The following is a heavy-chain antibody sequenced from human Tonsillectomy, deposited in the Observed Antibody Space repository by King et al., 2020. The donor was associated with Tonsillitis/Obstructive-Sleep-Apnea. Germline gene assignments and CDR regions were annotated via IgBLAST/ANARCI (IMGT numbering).Heavy chain of an antibody. CDR3: AXVSYLXGXXXPXYXXY. Sequence: VQLVESGGGLVKPGGSLRLSCAASGFTFSTYSINWVRQAPGXXLEXVXSXSSSGNYIYXADSVKGRXTXPRANAKXXXYXXMSSXRAEDPAVYYCAXVSYLXGXXXPXYXXYWGXXXXVXX. CDR1: GFTFSTYS. CDR2: XSSSGNYI. J-gene: IGHJ4*01. V-gene: IGHV3-21*01. D-gene: IGHD2-21*01.